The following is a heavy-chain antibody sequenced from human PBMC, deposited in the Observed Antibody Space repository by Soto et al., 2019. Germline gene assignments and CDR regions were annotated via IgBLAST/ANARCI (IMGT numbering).Heavy chain of an antibody. J-gene: IGHJ4*02. CDR2: ISYDGSNK. CDR3: AKYNGNGYSSGWYSPFDY. Sequence: QVQLVESGGGVVQPGRSLRLSCAASGFTFSSFGMHWVRQAPGKGLEWVAVISYDGSNKYYVDSVKGRFTISRDNSKNTLYLQMNSLRAEDTAVYYCAKYNGNGYSSGWYSPFDYWGQGTLVTVSS. D-gene: IGHD6-19*01. V-gene: IGHV3-30*18. CDR1: GFTFSSFG.